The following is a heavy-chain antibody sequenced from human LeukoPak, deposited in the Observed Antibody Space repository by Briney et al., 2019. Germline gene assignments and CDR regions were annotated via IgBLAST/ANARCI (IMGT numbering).Heavy chain of an antibody. CDR1: GFSFSGYG. V-gene: IGHV3-48*01. Sequence: GGSLRLSCAASGFSFSGYGMHWVRQAPGKGLEWVSYISGSGTTIYYADSVKGRFTISRDNVKNSLYLQMNSLRAEDTAVYYCARDPGWGALDYWGQGALVIVSS. CDR2: ISGSGTTI. CDR3: ARDPGWGALDY. D-gene: IGHD3-16*01. J-gene: IGHJ4*02.